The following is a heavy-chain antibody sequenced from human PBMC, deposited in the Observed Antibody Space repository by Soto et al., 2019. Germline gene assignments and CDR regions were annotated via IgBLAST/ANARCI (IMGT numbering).Heavy chain of an antibody. Sequence: QVQLQQWGAGLLKPSETLSLTCAAFGGSVNSGNYYWSWLRQPPGKGLEWIGEMSRSGGTHFNLSLKSRVTLSMDTSKIQSSWKMSSVPSTDMALYYCARGERGTATTVVDACYIWGTGTMVTVSS. CDR1: GGSVNSGNYY. CDR3: ARGERGTATTVVDACYI. CDR2: MSRSGGT. V-gene: IGHV4-34*01. J-gene: IGHJ3*02. D-gene: IGHD1-1*01.